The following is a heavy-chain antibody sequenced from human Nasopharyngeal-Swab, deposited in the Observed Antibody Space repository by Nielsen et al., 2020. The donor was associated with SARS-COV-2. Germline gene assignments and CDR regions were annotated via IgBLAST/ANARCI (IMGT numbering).Heavy chain of an antibody. CDR2: IYSGGSST. J-gene: IGHJ6*02. D-gene: IGHD2-2*01. CDR1: GFTFSSYA. CDR3: AKSKSSTSCFYGMDV. Sequence: GSLRLSCAASGFTFSSYAMSWVRQAPGKGLEWVSVIYSGGSSTYYADSVKGRFTISRDNSKNTLYLQMNSLRAEDTAVYYCAKSKSSTSCFYGMDVWGQGTTVTVSS. V-gene: IGHV3-23*03.